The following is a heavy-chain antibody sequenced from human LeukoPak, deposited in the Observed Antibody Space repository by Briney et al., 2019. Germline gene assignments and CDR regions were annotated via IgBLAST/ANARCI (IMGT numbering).Heavy chain of an antibody. CDR2: ITDNGLSI. Sequence: GGSLRLSCAASGFTFKNYHMNWVRQVPGKGPEWVSSITDNGLSIYYADSVKGRFTISRDNAENSLYLQMDSLRAEDTAVYCCAREAVSGSSYFDYWGLGTLVTLSS. D-gene: IGHD6-19*01. V-gene: IGHV3-21*01. CDR3: AREAVSGSSYFDY. J-gene: IGHJ4*02. CDR1: GFTFKNYH.